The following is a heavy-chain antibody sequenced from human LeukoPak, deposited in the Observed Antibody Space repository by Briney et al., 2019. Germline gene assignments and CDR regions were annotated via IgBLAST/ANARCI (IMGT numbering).Heavy chain of an antibody. CDR3: ARAGDYGDYHCDY. Sequence: GGSLRLSCAASGFTFSSYWMHWVRQAPGKGLVWVSRINSDGSSTSYADSVKGRFTISRDNAKNTLYLQMNSLRAEDTAVYYCARAGDYGDYHCDYWGQGTLVTVSS. CDR1: GFTFSSYW. D-gene: IGHD4-17*01. V-gene: IGHV3-74*01. CDR2: INSDGSST. J-gene: IGHJ4*02.